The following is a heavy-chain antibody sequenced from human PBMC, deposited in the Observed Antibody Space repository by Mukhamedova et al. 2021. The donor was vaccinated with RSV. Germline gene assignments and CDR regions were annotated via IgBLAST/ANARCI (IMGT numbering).Heavy chain of an antibody. CDR3: ASQANYGYHDY. D-gene: IGHD5-18*01. CDR2: VKQDGSEK. V-gene: IGHV3-7*01. J-gene: IGHJ4*02. Sequence: VRQAPGKGLEWVANVKQDGSEKYYVDSVRGRFSISRDNAKRSLDRQMNSLRAEDTAVYDWASQANYGYHDYWGQGTLVTGSS.